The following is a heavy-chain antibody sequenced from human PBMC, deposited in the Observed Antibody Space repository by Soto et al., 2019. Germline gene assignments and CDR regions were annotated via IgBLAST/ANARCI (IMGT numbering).Heavy chain of an antibody. V-gene: IGHV1-18*01. Sequence: ASVKVSCKASGYTFTSYGISWVRQAPGQGLEWMGWISAYNGNTNYAQKRQGRVTMTTDTSTSTAYMELRSLRSDDTAVYYCARGLGKPDCISTSCYGDYYYYGMDAWGQGTTVT. CDR2: ISAYNGNT. CDR3: ARGLGKPDCISTSCYGDYYYYGMDA. D-gene: IGHD2-2*01. CDR1: GYTFTSYG. J-gene: IGHJ6*02.